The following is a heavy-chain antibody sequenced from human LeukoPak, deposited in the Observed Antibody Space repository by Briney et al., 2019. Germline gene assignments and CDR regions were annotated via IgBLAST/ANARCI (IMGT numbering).Heavy chain of an antibody. CDR1: GFTLSRYA. CDR3: ARIGGKTDWEGPFTY. Sequence: GRSLRLSCAVSGFTLSRYAMHWVRQAPGKGPEWVAVISYDGSIKYYADSVKGRFTISRDNSKNTVYLRMTSLRGEDTAVYYCARIGGKTDWEGPFTYWGQGTLVAVSS. CDR2: ISYDGSIK. J-gene: IGHJ4*02. V-gene: IGHV3-30*04. D-gene: IGHD3-9*01.